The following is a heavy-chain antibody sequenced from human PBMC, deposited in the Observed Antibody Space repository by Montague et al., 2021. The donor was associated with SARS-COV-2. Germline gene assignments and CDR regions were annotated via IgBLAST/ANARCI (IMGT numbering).Heavy chain of an antibody. V-gene: IGHV4-59*03. Sequence: SETLSLTCAVTGASMSPYHWSWIRQPPGKGLKWIGNLHHSGATNXNPSLESRVTMSVDTSKNQFSLNLISVTAADTAVYFCATSLGGRYYWADYYFDYWGQGILVTVSA. CDR1: GASMSPYH. CDR3: ATSLGGRYYWADYYFDY. D-gene: IGHD3-10*01. CDR2: LHHSGAT. J-gene: IGHJ4*02.